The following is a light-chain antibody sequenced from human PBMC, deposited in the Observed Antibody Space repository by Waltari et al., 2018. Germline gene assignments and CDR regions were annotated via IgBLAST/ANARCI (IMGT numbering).Light chain of an antibody. J-gene: IGLJ1*01. Sequence: QSALTQPASVSGSPGQSITISFTGTSSDFGSYTLVSWYQQHPGKSPKLMIYEGSTRPSGVSKRFSGSKSGNTASLTISGLQAEDEADYYCCSYAGIGTLYVFGTGTKVTVL. CDR3: CSYAGIGTLYV. V-gene: IGLV2-23*01. CDR2: EGS. CDR1: SSDFGSYTL.